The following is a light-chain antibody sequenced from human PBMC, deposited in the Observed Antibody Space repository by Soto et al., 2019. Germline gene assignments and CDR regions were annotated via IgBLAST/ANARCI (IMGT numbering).Light chain of an antibody. J-gene: IGKJ1*01. Sequence: AIQMTQSPSSFSASTGDRATSTCRASQGISSFLAWYQQKPGKGIKLLIYAAYSLQSGVTSRFSGSGSGTEFTLTISSLQPDDFATYYCQQFNSYSETFGQGTQVEIK. CDR1: QGISSF. V-gene: IGKV1-8*01. CDR3: QQFNSYSET. CDR2: AAY.